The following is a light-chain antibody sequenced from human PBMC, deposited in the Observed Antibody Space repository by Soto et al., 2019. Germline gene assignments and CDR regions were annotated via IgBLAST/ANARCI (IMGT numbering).Light chain of an antibody. CDR2: GAS. CDR1: QSVYSS. Sequence: ETVMTQSPATLSVSPGERATLSCRASQSVYSSLAWYQQKPGQAPRLLIYGASTRATGIPARFSGSGSGTEFTLTISRLQSEDFAVYYCQQYGSLITFGQGTRLEIK. J-gene: IGKJ5*01. V-gene: IGKV3-15*01. CDR3: QQYGSLIT.